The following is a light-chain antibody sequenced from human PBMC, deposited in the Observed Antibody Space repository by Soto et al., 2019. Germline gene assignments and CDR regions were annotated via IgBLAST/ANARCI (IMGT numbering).Light chain of an antibody. J-gene: IGKJ5*01. Sequence: DIHITQSPSSLSSSVVYIFTITCQASQNINNYLNWYKQKPGRAPKLLIYDASNLEAGVPSRFRGSGSGTDFTFTISRLQPEDIATYYCQQYENLPTFGQGTRLEIK. V-gene: IGKV1-33*01. CDR1: QNINNY. CDR3: QQYENLPT. CDR2: DAS.